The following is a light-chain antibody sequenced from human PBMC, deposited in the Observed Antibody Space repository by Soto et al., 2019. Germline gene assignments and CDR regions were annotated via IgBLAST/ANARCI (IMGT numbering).Light chain of an antibody. CDR1: SGDVGGYNY. V-gene: IGLV2-14*01. CDR3: CSYTGDSTYV. J-gene: IGLJ1*01. Sequence: QSVLTQPASVSGSPGQSVTISCAGTSGDVGGYNYVSWYQQHPGKAPKLMIHAVTNRPSGVSNRFSGSKSGNTASLTISILQAEDEADYYCCSYTGDSTYVFGTGTKLTVL. CDR2: AVT.